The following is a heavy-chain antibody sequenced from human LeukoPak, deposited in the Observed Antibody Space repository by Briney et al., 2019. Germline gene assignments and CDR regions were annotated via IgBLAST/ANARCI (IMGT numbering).Heavy chain of an antibody. CDR2: IYYSGST. D-gene: IGHD2-15*01. CDR3: ARVRPGVAATFYDY. V-gene: IGHV4-61*01. Sequence: SETLSPTCTASGGSVSSGSYYWSWIRQPPGKGLEWIGYIYYSGSTNYNPSLKSRVTISVDTSKNQFSLKLSSVTAADTAVYYCARVRPGVAATFYDYWGQGTLVTVSS. CDR1: GGSVSSGSYY. J-gene: IGHJ4*02.